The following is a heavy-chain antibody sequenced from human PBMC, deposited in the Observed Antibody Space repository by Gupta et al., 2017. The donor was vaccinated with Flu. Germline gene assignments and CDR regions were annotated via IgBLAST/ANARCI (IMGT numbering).Heavy chain of an antibody. CDR3: ARDWDYYGSGTYYEPGAMDV. CDR1: GFTFSSYA. V-gene: IGHV3-64*01. Sequence: EVQLVESGGGLVQPGGFLRLSCAASGFTFSSYAMHWVRQAPGKGLEYVSGISSDGGSTNPANSVEGRFTISRDNSKNTLYLQMGSLRAEDMAVYYCARDWDYYGSGTYYEPGAMDVWGQGTTVTVSS. D-gene: IGHD3-10*01. J-gene: IGHJ6*02. CDR2: ISSDGGST.